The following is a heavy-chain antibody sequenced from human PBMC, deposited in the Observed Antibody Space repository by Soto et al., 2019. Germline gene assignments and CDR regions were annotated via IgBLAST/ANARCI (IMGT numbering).Heavy chain of an antibody. CDR3: AKGPLRFPAYGDYADYSYGMDV. D-gene: IGHD4-17*01. J-gene: IGHJ6*02. CDR1: GFTFSAFG. V-gene: IGHV3-30*18. CDR2: SSYGGSNK. Sequence: QMKLVESGGGVVQPGTSLRLSCVASGFTFSAFGMHWVRQAPGKGLEWVAISSYGGSNKYYGDSVQGRFTISRDNSRDTLYLQMTSLRDADTAVYYCAKGPLRFPAYGDYADYSYGMDVWGQGTKVTVSS.